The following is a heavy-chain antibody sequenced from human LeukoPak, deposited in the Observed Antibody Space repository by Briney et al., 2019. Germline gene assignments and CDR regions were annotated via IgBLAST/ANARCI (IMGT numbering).Heavy chain of an antibody. CDR3: AKDDYYGSGSYYPTPAY. V-gene: IGHV3-23*01. CDR1: GFTFSSYA. J-gene: IGHJ4*02. D-gene: IGHD3-10*01. Sequence: QPGGSLRLSCAASGFTFSSYAMSWVRQAPRKGLEWVSAISGSGGSTYYADSVKGRFTISRDNSKNTLYLQMNSLRAEDTAVYYCAKDDYYGSGSYYPTPAYWGQGTLVTVSS. CDR2: ISGSGGST.